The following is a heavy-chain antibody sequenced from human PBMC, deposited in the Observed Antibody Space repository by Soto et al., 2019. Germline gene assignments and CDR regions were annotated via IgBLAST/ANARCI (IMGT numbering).Heavy chain of an antibody. J-gene: IGHJ4*02. CDR2: IKQDGSEK. D-gene: IGHD3-3*01. V-gene: IGHV3-7*01. CDR1: GFTFSSYW. Sequence: GGSLRLSCAASGFTFSSYWMSWVRQAPGKGLEWVANIKQDGSEKYYVDSVKGRFTISRDNAKNSLYLQMNSLRAEDTAVYYCARGLRFLEWLSPAAYYFDYWGQGTLVTVSS. CDR3: ARGLRFLEWLSPAAYYFDY.